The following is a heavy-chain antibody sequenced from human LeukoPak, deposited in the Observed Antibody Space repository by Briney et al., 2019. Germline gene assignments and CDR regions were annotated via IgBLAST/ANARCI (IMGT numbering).Heavy chain of an antibody. J-gene: IGHJ4*02. V-gene: IGHV3-30*02. CDR2: IRFDGSNK. CDR3: PKDPQRFSSSWEFDY. D-gene: IGHD6-13*01. Sequence: TGGSLRLSCAASGFTFSSYGMYWVRQAPGKGLEWVAFIRFDGSNKYYADSVKGRFTISRDTSKNTLYLQMSSLRPEDTAVYYCPKDPQRFSSSWEFDYWGQGTLVTVSS. CDR1: GFTFSSYG.